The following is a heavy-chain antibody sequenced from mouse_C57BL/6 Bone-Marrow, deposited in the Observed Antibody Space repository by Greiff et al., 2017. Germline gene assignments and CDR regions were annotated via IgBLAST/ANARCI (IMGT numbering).Heavy chain of an antibody. Sequence: VQLQQSGAELARPGASVKLSCKASGYTFTSYGISWVQQRTGQGLDWIGEIYPRSGNTYYNEKFKGKATLTADKSSSTAYMELRSLTSEDSAVYFCARLAMDYWGQGTSVTVSS. CDR1: GYTFTSYG. CDR3: ARLAMDY. V-gene: IGHV1-81*01. CDR2: IYPRSGNT. J-gene: IGHJ4*01.